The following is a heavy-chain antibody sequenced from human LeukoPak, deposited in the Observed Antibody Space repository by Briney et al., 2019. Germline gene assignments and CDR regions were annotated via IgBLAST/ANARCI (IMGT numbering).Heavy chain of an antibody. Sequence: SETLSLTCTVSGCSISSHYWSWVRQPPGKGLEWIGNIYDSESTHYKSSLKSRVTISVDTSKNQFSLRLSSVTAADTAVYYCARVLQNYYYLDVWGKGTTVTVSS. D-gene: IGHD3-3*01. J-gene: IGHJ6*03. CDR3: ARVLQNYYYLDV. V-gene: IGHV4-59*11. CDR1: GCSISSHY. CDR2: IYDSEST.